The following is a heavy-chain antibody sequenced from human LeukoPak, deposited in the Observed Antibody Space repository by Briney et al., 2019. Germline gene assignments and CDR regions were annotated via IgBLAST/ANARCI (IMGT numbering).Heavy chain of an antibody. CDR2: IKQDGSEK. V-gene: IGHV3-7*01. CDR3: ARDRGDFYDY. Sequence: GGSLRLSCAASGFTVSSNYMSWVRQAPGKGLEWVANIKQDGSEKYYVDSVKGRFTISRDNAKNSLYLQMNSLRAEDTAVYYCARDRGDFYDYWGQGTLVTVSS. J-gene: IGHJ4*02. CDR1: GFTVSSNY. D-gene: IGHD2-15*01.